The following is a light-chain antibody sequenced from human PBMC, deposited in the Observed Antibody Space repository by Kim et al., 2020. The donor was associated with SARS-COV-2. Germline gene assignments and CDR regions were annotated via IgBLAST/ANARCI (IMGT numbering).Light chain of an antibody. CDR3: SSYTSSSTWV. Sequence: GQSITISCTGTSSDVGGYNYVSWYQQHPGKDPKLMIYDVSKRPSGVSNRFSGSKSGNTASLTISGLQAEDEDDYYCSSYTSSSTWVFGGGTQLTVL. CDR1: SSDVGGYNY. V-gene: IGLV2-14*04. J-gene: IGLJ3*02. CDR2: DVS.